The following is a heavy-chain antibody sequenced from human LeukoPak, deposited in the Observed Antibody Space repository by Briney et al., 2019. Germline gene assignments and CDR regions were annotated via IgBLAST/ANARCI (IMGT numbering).Heavy chain of an antibody. J-gene: IGHJ4*02. Sequence: PGGSLRLSCAASGFSFSSYEMTWVRQAPGKGLEWVLYISSSVSTIYYADSVKGRFTISRDNAKNSLYLQMNSLRAEDTAVYYCARDRGQLATDYWGQGTLVTVSS. D-gene: IGHD6-6*01. CDR1: GFSFSSYE. CDR3: ARDRGQLATDY. V-gene: IGHV3-48*03. CDR2: ISSSVSTI.